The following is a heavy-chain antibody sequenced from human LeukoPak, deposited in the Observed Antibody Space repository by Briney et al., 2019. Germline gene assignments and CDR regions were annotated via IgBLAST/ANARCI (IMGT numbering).Heavy chain of an antibody. Sequence: GSSVKVSCKASGGTFSSYAISWVRQAPGQGLEWMGRIIPIFGTANYAQKFQGRVTITADKSTSTAYMELSSLRSEDTAVYYCAMGDYGATKTAFDIWGQGTMVTVSS. CDR2: IIPIFGTA. D-gene: IGHD4-17*01. V-gene: IGHV1-69*06. J-gene: IGHJ3*02. CDR1: GGTFSSYA. CDR3: AMGDYGATKTAFDI.